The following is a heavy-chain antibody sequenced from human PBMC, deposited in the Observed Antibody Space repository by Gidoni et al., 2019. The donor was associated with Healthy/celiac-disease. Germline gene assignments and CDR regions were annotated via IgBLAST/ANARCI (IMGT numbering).Heavy chain of an antibody. J-gene: IGHJ4*02. D-gene: IGHD1-26*01. Sequence: QLQLQESGPGLVKPSETLSLTCAVSGYSISSGYYWGWIRQPPGKGLEWIGSIYHSGSTYYNPSLKSRVTISVDTSKNQFSLKLSSVTAADTAVYYCARGAGAAGLDYWGQGTLVTVSS. CDR3: ARGAGAAGLDY. CDR2: IYHSGST. V-gene: IGHV4-38-2*01. CDR1: GYSISSGYY.